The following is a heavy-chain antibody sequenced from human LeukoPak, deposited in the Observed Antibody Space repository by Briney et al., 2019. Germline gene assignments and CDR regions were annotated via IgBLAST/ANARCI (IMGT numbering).Heavy chain of an antibody. J-gene: IGHJ3*02. CDR1: GFTFSSYW. CDR3: AKELRVGAFDI. CDR2: INSDGSST. V-gene: IGHV3-74*01. Sequence: AGGSLRLSCAASGFTFSSYWMHWVRQAPGKGLVWVSRINSDGSSTSYADSVKGRFTISRDNAKNTLYLQMNSLRAEDTVVYYCAKELRVGAFDIWGQGTMVTVSS. D-gene: IGHD3-16*01.